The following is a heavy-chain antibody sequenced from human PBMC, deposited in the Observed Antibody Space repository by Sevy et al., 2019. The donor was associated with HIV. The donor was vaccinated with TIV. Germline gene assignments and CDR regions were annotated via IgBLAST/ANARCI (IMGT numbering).Heavy chain of an antibody. V-gene: IGHV3-48*03. CDR1: GFPFSSYE. Sequence: GGSLRLSCAASGFPFSSYEMHWVRQAPGKGLEWVSKISPSGNNIKYADSVQGRLTISRDNDKNSLYLEMNSLRAEDTAVYYCARIPSLGGSAYWGQGTLVTVSS. D-gene: IGHD3-16*01. CDR2: ISPSGNNI. CDR3: ARIPSLGGSAY. J-gene: IGHJ4*02.